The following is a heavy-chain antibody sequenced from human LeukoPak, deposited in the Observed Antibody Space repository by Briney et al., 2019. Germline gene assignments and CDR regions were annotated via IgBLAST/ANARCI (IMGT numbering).Heavy chain of an antibody. J-gene: IGHJ4*02. CDR2: IYHSGTT. Sequence: SETLSLTCTVSGGSMSSHFWGWIRQPPGKGLEWIGYIYHSGTTNYNSSLKSRVTISLDTSNNQFSLKVTSVTAADTAVYYCARVGSMTFYYLDYWGQGTLVTVSS. D-gene: IGHD3-16*01. CDR3: ARVGSMTFYYLDY. CDR1: GGSMSSHF. V-gene: IGHV4-59*11.